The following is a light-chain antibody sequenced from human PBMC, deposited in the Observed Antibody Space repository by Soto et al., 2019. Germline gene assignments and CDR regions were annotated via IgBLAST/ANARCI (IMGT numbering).Light chain of an antibody. CDR3: QQYGSSPRT. V-gene: IGKV3-20*01. CDR2: GAS. J-gene: IGKJ1*01. Sequence: ENLLTQSPGTLSLSPGEGATLSCRASRGVSANYLAWYKQKPGQAPTLLIYGASIRAAGIPDRFSGSGSGTDFTLTIRRLEPDDFAVYHCQQYGSSPRTFGQGTKVEIK. CDR1: RGVSANY.